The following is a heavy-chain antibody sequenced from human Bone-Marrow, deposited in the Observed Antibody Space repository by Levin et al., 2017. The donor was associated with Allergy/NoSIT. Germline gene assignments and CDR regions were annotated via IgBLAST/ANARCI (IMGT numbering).Heavy chain of an antibody. V-gene: IGHV1-69*01. D-gene: IGHD1-26*01. CDR1: GGTFSSYA. CDR2: IIPIFGTA. CDR3: ARDHSGSYYFDY. Sequence: KISCKASGGTFSSYAISWVRQAPGQGLEWMGGIIPIFGTANYAQKFQGRVTITADESTSTAYMELSSLRSEDTAVYYCARDHSGSYYFDYWGQGTLVTVSS. J-gene: IGHJ4*02.